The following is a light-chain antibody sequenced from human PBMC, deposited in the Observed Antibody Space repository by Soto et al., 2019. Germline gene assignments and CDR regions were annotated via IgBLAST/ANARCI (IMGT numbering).Light chain of an antibody. CDR3: QQLYRYPIT. J-gene: IGKJ5*01. V-gene: IGKV1-9*01. CDR1: QGISNS. Sequence: DVQLTQSPSFMSLSAGDRVTITCRASQGISNSLAWYRQKPGKAPKLLIYSASTLQSGVPSRFSGGFSGTEFTLTISSLQPEDFATYYCQQLYRYPITFGQGTRLEIK. CDR2: SAS.